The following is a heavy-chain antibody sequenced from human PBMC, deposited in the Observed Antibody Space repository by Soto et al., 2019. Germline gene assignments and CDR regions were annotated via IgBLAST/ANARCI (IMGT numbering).Heavy chain of an antibody. CDR2: IYQSGSP. J-gene: IGHJ4*02. V-gene: IGHV4-4*02. CDR3: ANYYSDSSRYLNFDY. Sequence: ETLTPTFSVSGGSISSSNWAGWVSQPPRKGLGWVGEIYQSGSPNNNRSLKARVPISADNSKNPLSLKRRSWTTAATAVYYFANYYSDSSRYLNFDYWGQGTLVTVSS. CDR1: GGSISSSNW. D-gene: IGHD3-22*01.